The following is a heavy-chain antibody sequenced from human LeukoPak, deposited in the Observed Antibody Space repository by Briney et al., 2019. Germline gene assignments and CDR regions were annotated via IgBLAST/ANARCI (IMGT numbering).Heavy chain of an antibody. D-gene: IGHD4-17*01. CDR3: ARHTYGDYVSNNWFDP. J-gene: IGHJ5*02. Sequence: GESLKISCKGSGYSFTSYWIGWVRQMPGKGLEWMGIIHPGDSDTRYSPSFQGQVTISADKSISTAYLQWSSLKAPDTAMYYCARHTYGDYVSNNWFDPWGQGTLVTVSS. V-gene: IGHV5-51*01. CDR2: IHPGDSDT. CDR1: GYSFTSYW.